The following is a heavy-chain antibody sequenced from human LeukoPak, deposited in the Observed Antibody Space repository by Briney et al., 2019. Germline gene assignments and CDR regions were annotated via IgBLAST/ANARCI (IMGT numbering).Heavy chain of an antibody. V-gene: IGHV3-7*03. D-gene: IGHD6-6*01. CDR3: AKDIAARASYFDY. J-gene: IGHJ4*02. Sequence: PGGSLRLSCAASGFTFSNYWMSWVRQAPGKGLEWVANINQGAGEEYYVDSVKGRFTISRDNAKNSLYLQMNSLRAEDTALYYCAKDIAARASYFDYWGQGTLVTVSS. CDR2: INQGAGEE. CDR1: GFTFSNYW.